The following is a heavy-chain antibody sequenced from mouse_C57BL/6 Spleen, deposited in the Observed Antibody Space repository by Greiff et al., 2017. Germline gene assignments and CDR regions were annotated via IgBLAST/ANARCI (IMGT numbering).Heavy chain of an antibody. CDR1: GYTFTSYW. D-gene: IGHD1-1*01. Sequence: VQLQQPGAELVKPGASVKLSCKASGYTFTSYWMHWVKQRPGQGLEWIGMIHPNSGSTNYNEKFKSKATLTVDKSSSTAYMQLSSLTSEDSAVYYCARQWITTVVVDYWGQGTTLTVAA. CDR2: IHPNSGST. CDR3: ARQWITTVVVDY. J-gene: IGHJ2*01. V-gene: IGHV1-64*01.